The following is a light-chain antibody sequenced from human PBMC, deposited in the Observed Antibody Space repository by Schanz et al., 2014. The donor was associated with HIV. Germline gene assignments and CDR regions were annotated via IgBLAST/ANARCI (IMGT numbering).Light chain of an antibody. Sequence: QSVLTQPPSVSGAPGQRVTISCTGSGSNIGAGYDVHWYQQLPGTAPKLLIYDNNKRPSGIPDRFSGSKSGTSASLAISGLRSEDEADYYCAAWDDSLNGPVFGGGTKLTVL. V-gene: IGLV1-40*01. CDR3: AAWDDSLNGPV. CDR2: DNN. J-gene: IGLJ2*01. CDR1: GSNIGAGYD.